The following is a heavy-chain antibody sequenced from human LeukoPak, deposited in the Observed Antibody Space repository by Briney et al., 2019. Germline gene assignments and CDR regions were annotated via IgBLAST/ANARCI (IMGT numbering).Heavy chain of an antibody. J-gene: IGHJ6*03. CDR1: GFTFSGSA. V-gene: IGHV3-73*01. CDR2: IRSKANRYAT. D-gene: IGHD6-6*01. Sequence: PGGSLRLSCAASGFTFSGSAMLWVRQASGRGLEWVGRIRSKANRYATTYDASVKGRFTISRDDSKNTASLQMNSLKTEDTAVYYCTRGVEYSSSYYYYYYMDVWGKGTTVTVSS. CDR3: TRGVEYSSSYYYYYYMDV.